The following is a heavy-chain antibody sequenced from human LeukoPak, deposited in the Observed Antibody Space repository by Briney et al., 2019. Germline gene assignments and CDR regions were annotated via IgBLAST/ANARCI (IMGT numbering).Heavy chain of an antibody. J-gene: IGHJ6*02. D-gene: IGHD3-3*01. CDR3: ARGPGITIFGVVSGMDV. V-gene: IGHV4-30-4*01. CDR2: IYYSGST. CDR1: GGSISSGDYY. Sequence: SETLSLTCTVSGGSISSGDYYWSWIRQPPGKGLEWIGYIYYSGSTYYNPSLKSRVTISVDTSKNQFSLKLSSVTAADTGVYYCARGPGITIFGVVSGMDVWGQGTTVTVSS.